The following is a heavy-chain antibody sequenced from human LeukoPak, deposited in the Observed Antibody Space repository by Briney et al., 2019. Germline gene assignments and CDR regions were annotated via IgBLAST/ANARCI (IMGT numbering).Heavy chain of an antibody. CDR1: GFTFSSYG. CDR2: IRFDGTNQ. Sequence: PGGSLRLSCTASGFTFSSYGMHWVRQAPGKGLEWVTLIRFDGTNQYYADSVKGRFAISRDNSKNTVYLQMDSLIAGDTAVYYCAREDVRKLDCWGQGTLVTVSS. CDR3: AREDVRKLDC. D-gene: IGHD3-10*02. J-gene: IGHJ4*02. V-gene: IGHV3-30*02.